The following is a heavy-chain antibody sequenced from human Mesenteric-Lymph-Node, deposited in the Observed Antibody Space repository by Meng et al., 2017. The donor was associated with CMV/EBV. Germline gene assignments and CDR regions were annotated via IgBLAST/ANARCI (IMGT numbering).Heavy chain of an antibody. CDR3: ARGAPLITTLLHYYYYYGMDV. CDR2: INPSGGST. J-gene: IGHJ6*02. D-gene: IGHD4-11*01. Sequence: ASVKVSCKTSGYTFTVYYMYWVRQAPGQGLEWMGIINPSGGSTSYAQKFQGRVTMTRDTSTSTAYMELSSLRSEDTAVYYCARGAPLITTLLHYYYYYGMDVWGQGTTVTVSS. V-gene: IGHV1-46*01. CDR1: GYTFTVYY.